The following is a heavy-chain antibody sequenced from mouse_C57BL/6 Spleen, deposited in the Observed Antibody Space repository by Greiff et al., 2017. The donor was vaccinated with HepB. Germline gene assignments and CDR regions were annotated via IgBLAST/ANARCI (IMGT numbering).Heavy chain of an antibody. CDR2: IYPGDGDT. J-gene: IGHJ1*03. Sequence: VQLQQSGPELVKPGASVKISCKASGYAFSSSWLNWVKQRPGTGLEWIGRIYPGDGDTNYNGKFKGKATLTADKSSSTAYMQLSSLTSEDSAVYCGTRVGVRVWYFDVWGTGTTVTVSS. CDR3: TRVGVRVWYFDV. CDR1: GYAFSSSW. V-gene: IGHV1-82*01. D-gene: IGHD5-1*01.